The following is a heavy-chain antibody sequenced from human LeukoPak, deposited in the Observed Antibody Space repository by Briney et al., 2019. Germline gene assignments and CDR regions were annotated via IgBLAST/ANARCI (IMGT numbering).Heavy chain of an antibody. J-gene: IGHJ3*02. Sequence: ASVKVSCKASGYSFTNYYLHRVRQAPGQGFEWMGIINPGGGSTTYAQKFQGRVTMTRDTSTSTVYMELSSLRSEDTAVHYCARGGFTTMVRGVIITLDAFDIWGQGTMVTVSS. CDR2: INPGGGST. D-gene: IGHD3-10*01. V-gene: IGHV1-46*01. CDR1: GYSFTNYY. CDR3: ARGGFTTMVRGVIITLDAFDI.